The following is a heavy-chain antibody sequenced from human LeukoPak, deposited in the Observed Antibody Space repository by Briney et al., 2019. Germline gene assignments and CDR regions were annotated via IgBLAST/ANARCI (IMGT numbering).Heavy chain of an antibody. CDR2: ISGSGGST. D-gene: IGHD5-24*01. V-gene: IGHV3-23*01. CDR1: GFTFSSYA. CDR3: AREGMATTGNDY. J-gene: IGHJ4*02. Sequence: GGSLRLSCAASGFTFSSYAMSWVRQAPGKGLEWVSAISGSGGSTYYADSVKGRFTISRDNAKNSLYLQMNSLRAEDTAVYYCAREGMATTGNDYWGQGTLVTVSS.